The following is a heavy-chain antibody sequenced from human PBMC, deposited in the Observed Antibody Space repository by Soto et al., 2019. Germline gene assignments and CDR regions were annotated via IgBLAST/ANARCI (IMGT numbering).Heavy chain of an antibody. CDR3: AKAKPDSEYFDY. CDR2: ISSSGSTV. CDR1: GFIFSDYY. Sequence: PGGSLRLSCAASGFIFSDYYMSWIRQAPGKGLEWVSYISSSGSTVYYADSVKGRFTISRDNAKNSLYLQMNSLRAEDTAVYYCAKAKPDSEYFDYWGQGTLVTVSS. J-gene: IGHJ4*02. V-gene: IGHV3-11*04. D-gene: IGHD3-22*01.